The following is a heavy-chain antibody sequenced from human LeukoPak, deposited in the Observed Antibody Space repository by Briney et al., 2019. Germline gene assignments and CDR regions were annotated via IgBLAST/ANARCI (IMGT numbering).Heavy chain of an antibody. CDR3: ARNSTLKSGTGAVDI. J-gene: IGHJ3*02. V-gene: IGHV4-59*08. CDR1: GSSISTYY. D-gene: IGHD6-13*01. CDR2: IFYSGTT. Sequence: SETLSLTRTVSGSSISTYYWSGIRQPPGKGLEWIWHIFYSGTTNYNSSLKSRGTISVDTSKNQFSLKLSSVTAADTAVYYCARNSTLKSGTGAVDIWGQGTMVTVS.